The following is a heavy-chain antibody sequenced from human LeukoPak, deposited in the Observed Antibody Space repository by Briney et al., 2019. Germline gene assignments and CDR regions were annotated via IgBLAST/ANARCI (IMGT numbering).Heavy chain of an antibody. V-gene: IGHV4-34*01. J-gene: IGHJ4*02. CDR1: GGSLSGYY. Sequence: PSETLSLTCAVYGGSLSGYYWSWIRQPPGKGLEWIGEINHSGSTNYNPSLKSRVTMSVLTSKNQFSLKLSSVTAADTALYYCARHIKDTAACDSWGQGTLVTVSS. D-gene: IGHD6-13*01. CDR3: ARHIKDTAACDS. CDR2: INHSGST.